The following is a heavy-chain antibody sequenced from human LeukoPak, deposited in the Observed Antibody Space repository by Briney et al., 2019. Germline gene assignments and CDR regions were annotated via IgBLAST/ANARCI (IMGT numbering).Heavy chain of an antibody. CDR3: ARMDDSSGPSASDI. Sequence: GASVKVSCKASGYTLTGYYMHWVRQAPGQGLEWMGRINPNSGGTNYAQKFQGRVTMTRDTSISTAYMELSRLRSDDTAVYYCARMDDSSGPSASDIWGQGTMVTVSS. J-gene: IGHJ3*02. CDR1: GYTLTGYY. V-gene: IGHV1-2*06. CDR2: INPNSGGT. D-gene: IGHD3-22*01.